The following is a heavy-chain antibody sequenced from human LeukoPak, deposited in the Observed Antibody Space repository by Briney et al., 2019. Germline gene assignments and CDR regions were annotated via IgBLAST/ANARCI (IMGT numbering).Heavy chain of an antibody. D-gene: IGHD2-15*01. V-gene: IGHV3-21*01. Sequence: GGSLRLSCAASGFTFSSYSMNWVRQAPGKELEWVSSISSSSSYIYYADSVKGRFTISRDNAKNSLYLQMNSLRAEDTAVYYCAREGGGDAFDIWGQGTMVTVSS. CDR2: ISSSSSYI. CDR3: AREGGGDAFDI. CDR1: GFTFSSYS. J-gene: IGHJ3*02.